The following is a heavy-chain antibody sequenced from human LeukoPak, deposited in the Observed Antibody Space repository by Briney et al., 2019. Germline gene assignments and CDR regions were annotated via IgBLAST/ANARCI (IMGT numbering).Heavy chain of an antibody. CDR1: GGSISSYY. D-gene: IGHD3-16*01. J-gene: IGHJ6*03. CDR3: ARETSQKGAHYTDV. Sequence: SETLSLTCTVSGGSISSYYWSWIRQPPGKGLEWIGYIYYSGSTNYNPSLKSRVTISVDTSKNQFSLKLSSVTAADTAVYYCARETSQKGAHYTDVWGKGTTVTISS. CDR2: IYYSGST. V-gene: IGHV4-59*01.